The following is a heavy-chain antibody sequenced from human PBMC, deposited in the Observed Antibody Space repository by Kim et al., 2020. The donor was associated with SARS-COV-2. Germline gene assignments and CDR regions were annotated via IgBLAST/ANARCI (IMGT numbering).Heavy chain of an antibody. CDR2: INWNGGST. Sequence: GGSLRLSCAASGFTFDDYGMSWVRQAPGKGLEWVSGINWNGGSTGYADSVKGRFTISRDNAKNSLYLQMNSLRAEDTALYHCARDPGYSSSWYGGGGMDVWGQGTTVTVSS. V-gene: IGHV3-20*01. CDR1: GFTFDDYG. D-gene: IGHD6-13*01. CDR3: ARDPGYSSSWYGGGGMDV. J-gene: IGHJ6*02.